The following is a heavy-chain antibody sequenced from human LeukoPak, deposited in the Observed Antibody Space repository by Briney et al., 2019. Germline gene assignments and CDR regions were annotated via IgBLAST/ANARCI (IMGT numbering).Heavy chain of an antibody. J-gene: IGHJ4*02. D-gene: IGHD6-19*01. CDR3: TRDGVAGLDY. CDR2: IRSKAYGGTT. Sequence: GGSLRLSCTASGFTFGDYAMSWVRQAPGKGLEWVGFIRSKAYGGTTEYAASVKGRFTISRDDSKSIAYLQMNSLKTEDTAVYYCTRDGVAGLDYWGQGTLVTVSS. CDR1: GFTFGDYA. V-gene: IGHV3-49*04.